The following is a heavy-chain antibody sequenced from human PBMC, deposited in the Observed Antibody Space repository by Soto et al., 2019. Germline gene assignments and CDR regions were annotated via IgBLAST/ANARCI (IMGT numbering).Heavy chain of an antibody. D-gene: IGHD3-10*01. CDR3: AKDLADYVSGSYDNSFDY. J-gene: IGHJ4*02. Sequence: GGSTYYADSVKGRFTISRDNFKNTLYLQMNSLRAEDTAIYYCAKDLADYVSGSYDNSFDYWGQGVLVTVSS. CDR2: GGST. V-gene: IGHV3-23*01.